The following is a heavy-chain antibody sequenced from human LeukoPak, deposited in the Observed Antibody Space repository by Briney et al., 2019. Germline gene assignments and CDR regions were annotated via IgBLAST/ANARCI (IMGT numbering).Heavy chain of an antibody. CDR2: IHGSGDIT. D-gene: IGHD4-23*01. J-gene: IGHJ3*02. Sequence: SGGSLRLSCIASGFTFSSYGMSWVRQTPGKGLEWVSAIHGSGDITYYADFVKGRFSISRDNSKNTLYLQMNSLRAEDAAVYYCAKDPNGDYVGTFDMWGLGTMVTVSS. V-gene: IGHV3-23*01. CDR1: GFTFSSYG. CDR3: AKDPNGDYVGTFDM.